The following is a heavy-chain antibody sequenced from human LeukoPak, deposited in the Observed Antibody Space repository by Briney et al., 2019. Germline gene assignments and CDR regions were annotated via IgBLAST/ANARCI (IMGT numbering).Heavy chain of an antibody. CDR3: ARDFGCSSTSCYGRIDN. CDR2: IIPIFATA. D-gene: IGHD2-2*01. J-gene: IGHJ4*02. CDR1: RGTFCSYA. V-gene: IGHV1-69*05. Sequence: ASVKVSCNASRGTFCSYAISWVRQAPGQGLEWMGGIIPIFATANYAQKFQGRVTITTDESTSTAYMELSSLRSEDTAVYYCARDFGCSSTSCYGRIDNTGEGTLVTVSS.